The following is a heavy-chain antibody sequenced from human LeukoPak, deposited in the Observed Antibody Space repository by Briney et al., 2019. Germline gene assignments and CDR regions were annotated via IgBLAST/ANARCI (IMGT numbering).Heavy chain of an antibody. Sequence: GGSLRLSCVASGFTFSNYLMNWVRQAPGKGLEWVSYISSTSTTIYYADSVKGRFTVSRDNAGRSLYLQMNSLRADDTAVYYCARVAVAGPTGWFDSWGQGTLVTVSS. D-gene: IGHD6-19*01. V-gene: IGHV3-48*01. CDR3: ARVAVAGPTGWFDS. J-gene: IGHJ5*01. CDR1: GFTFSNYL. CDR2: ISSTSTTI.